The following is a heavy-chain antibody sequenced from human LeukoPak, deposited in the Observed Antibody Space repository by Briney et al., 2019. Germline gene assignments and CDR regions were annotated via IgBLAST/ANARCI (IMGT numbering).Heavy chain of an antibody. CDR1: GGTFSSYA. D-gene: IGHD6-25*01. CDR3: ARSIEQRGAFDI. CDR2: IIPILGIA. Sequence: ASVKVSCKASGGTFSSYAISWVRQAPGQGLEWMGRIIPILGIANYAQKFQGRVTITADKSTSTAYMELSSPRSEDTAVYYCARSIEQRGAFDIWGQGTMVTVSS. V-gene: IGHV1-69*04. J-gene: IGHJ3*02.